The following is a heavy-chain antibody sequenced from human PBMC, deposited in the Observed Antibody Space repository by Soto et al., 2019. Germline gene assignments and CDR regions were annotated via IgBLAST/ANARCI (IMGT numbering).Heavy chain of an antibody. CDR3: ARGHRHIVVVTAPRGAFDI. V-gene: IGHV1-8*01. CDR1: GYTFTSYD. Sequence: ASVKVSCKASGYTFTSYDINWVRQATGQGHEWMGWMNPNSGNTGYAQKFQGRVTMTRNTSISTAYMELSSLRSEDTAVYYCARGHRHIVVVTAPRGAFDIWGQGXMVTVSS. J-gene: IGHJ3*02. CDR2: MNPNSGNT. D-gene: IGHD2-21*02.